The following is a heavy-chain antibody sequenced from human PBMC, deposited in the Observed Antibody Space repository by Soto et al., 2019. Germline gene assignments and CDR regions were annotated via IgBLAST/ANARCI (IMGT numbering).Heavy chain of an antibody. CDR2: SSATGAGT. CDR3: AKDRRAGGNYGLYSDF. V-gene: IGHV3-23*01. CDR1: GFTFSSYG. J-gene: IGHJ4*02. D-gene: IGHD1-7*01. Sequence: EVQLLESGGGLVQPGGSLRLSCAASGFTFSSYGMTWVRQAPGKGLEWVSFSSATGAGTYYADSVKGRFTISRDNSKNTLYLQMTILRADDTAVYYCAKDRRAGGNYGLYSDFWGQGALVIVSS.